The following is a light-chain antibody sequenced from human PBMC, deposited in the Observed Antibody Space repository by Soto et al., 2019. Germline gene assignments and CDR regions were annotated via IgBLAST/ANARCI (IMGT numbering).Light chain of an antibody. Sequence: QSALTQPASVSGSPGQSITISCTGTSSDVGGYNYVSWYQQHPGKAPKLMIYEVTNRTSGVSNRFSASKSGNTASLTISGLQAEDEADYYCNSYTTSSTLVFGGGTKLTVL. J-gene: IGLJ2*01. CDR3: NSYTTSSTLV. V-gene: IGLV2-14*01. CDR2: EVT. CDR1: SSDVGGYNY.